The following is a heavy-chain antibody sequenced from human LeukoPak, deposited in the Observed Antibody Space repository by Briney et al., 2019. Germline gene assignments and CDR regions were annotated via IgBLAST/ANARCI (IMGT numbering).Heavy chain of an antibody. D-gene: IGHD6-19*01. CDR1: GFTFSSYA. J-gene: IGHJ4*02. CDR3: ARDPIAVAKYYFDY. Sequence: GSLRLSFAASGFTFSSYAMHWVRQAPGKGLEWVAVISYDGSNKYYADSVKGRFTISRDNSKNTLYLQMNSLRAEDTAVYYCARDPIAVAKYYFDYWGQGTLVTVSS. V-gene: IGHV3-30-3*01. CDR2: ISYDGSNK.